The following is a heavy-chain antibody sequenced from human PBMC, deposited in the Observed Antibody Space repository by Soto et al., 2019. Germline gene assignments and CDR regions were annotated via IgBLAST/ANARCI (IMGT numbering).Heavy chain of an antibody. Sequence: SVKVSCKASGGTFSSYAISWVRQAPGQGLEWMGGIIPIFGTANYAQKFQGRVTITADESTSTAYMELSSLRSEDTAVYYCARDAMKLRRYYYYGMDVWGQGTTVTVSS. CDR1: GGTFSSYA. D-gene: IGHD4-17*01. CDR3: ARDAMKLRRYYYYGMDV. CDR2: IIPIFGTA. V-gene: IGHV1-69*13. J-gene: IGHJ6*02.